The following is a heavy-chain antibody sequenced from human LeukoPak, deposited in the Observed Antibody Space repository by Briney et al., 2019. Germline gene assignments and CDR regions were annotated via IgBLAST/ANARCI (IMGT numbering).Heavy chain of an antibody. Sequence: SETLSLTCTVSGGSMSSSSYYWGWIRQPPGKGLEWIGSIYYSGSTYYNPSLKSRVTISVDTSKNQFSLKLSSVTAADTAVYYCARAPYSSSSTWFDPWGQGTLVTVSS. CDR3: ARAPYSSSSTWFDP. J-gene: IGHJ5*02. D-gene: IGHD6-6*01. CDR1: GGSMSSSSYY. V-gene: IGHV4-39*07. CDR2: IYYSGST.